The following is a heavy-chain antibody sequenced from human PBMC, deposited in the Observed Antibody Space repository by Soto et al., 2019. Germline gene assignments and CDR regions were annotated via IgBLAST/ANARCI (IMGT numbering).Heavy chain of an antibody. CDR3: RVGVAD. D-gene: IGHD1-26*01. J-gene: IGHJ4*02. CDR2: LSFDASKK. Sequence: VQLVESGGGVVQPGRSLRLSCAASGFNFSAYGMHWVRQAPGTGLELVALLSFDASKKYYADSVKGRFTSSRGTSRNTLYLQMNSLRVEDTAVYYCRVGVADWGQGTRVTVSS. V-gene: IGHV3-30*03. CDR1: GFNFSAYG.